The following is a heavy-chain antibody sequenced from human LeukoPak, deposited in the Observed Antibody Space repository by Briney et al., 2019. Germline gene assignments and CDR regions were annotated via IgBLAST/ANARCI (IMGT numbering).Heavy chain of an antibody. CDR2: IYYSGST. V-gene: IGHV4-39*01. CDR3: ARHYPGYDIVVVPAAMAFDY. CDR1: GGSISSSSYY. J-gene: IGHJ4*02. D-gene: IGHD2-2*01. Sequence: SETLSLTCTVSGGSISSSSYYWGWIRQPPGKGLEWLGSIYYSGSTYYNPSLKCRVTISVGTSKNQFSLKLSSVTAADTAVYYCARHYPGYDIVVVPAAMAFDYWGQGTLVTVSS.